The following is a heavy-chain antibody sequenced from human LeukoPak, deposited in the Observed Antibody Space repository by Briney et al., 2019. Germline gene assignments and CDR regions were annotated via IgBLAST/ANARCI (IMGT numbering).Heavy chain of an antibody. CDR3: ARTRSSGFDY. J-gene: IGHJ4*02. D-gene: IGHD6-19*01. CDR1: GYSISSGYY. CDR2: IYHSGST. V-gene: IGHV4-38-2*02. Sequence: SETLSLTCTVSGYSISSGYYWGWIRQPPGKGLEWIGSIYHSGSTYYNPSLKSRVTISVDTSKNQFSLKLSSVTAADTAVYYCARTRSSGFDYWGQGTLVTVSS.